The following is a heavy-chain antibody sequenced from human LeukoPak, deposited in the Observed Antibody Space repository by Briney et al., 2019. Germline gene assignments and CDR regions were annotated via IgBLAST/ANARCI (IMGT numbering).Heavy chain of an antibody. V-gene: IGHV3-48*01. D-gene: IGHD2-8*01. CDR3: ARDFLAGILYPKPFDY. J-gene: IGHJ4*02. Sequence: PGGSLRLSCAASGFTFSSYSMNWVRQAPGKGLEWVSYISSSSSTIYYADSVKGRFTISRDNAKNSLYLQMNSLRAEDTAVYYCARDFLAGILYPKPFDYWGQGTLVTVSS. CDR1: GFTFSSYS. CDR2: ISSSSSTI.